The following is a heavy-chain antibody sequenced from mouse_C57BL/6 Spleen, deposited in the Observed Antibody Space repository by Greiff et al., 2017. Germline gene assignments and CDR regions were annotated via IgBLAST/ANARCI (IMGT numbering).Heavy chain of an antibody. J-gene: IGHJ3*01. V-gene: IGHV1-54*01. CDR1: GYAFTNYL. D-gene: IGHD1-1*01. CDR3: ARDVITTVVASPFAY. Sequence: VQLQQSGAELVRPGTSVKVSCKASGYAFTNYLIEWVKQRPGQGLEWIGVINPGSGGTNYNEKFEGKATLTADKSSSTAYMQLSSLTSEDSAVYFCARDVITTVVASPFAYWGQGTLVTVSA. CDR2: INPGSGGT.